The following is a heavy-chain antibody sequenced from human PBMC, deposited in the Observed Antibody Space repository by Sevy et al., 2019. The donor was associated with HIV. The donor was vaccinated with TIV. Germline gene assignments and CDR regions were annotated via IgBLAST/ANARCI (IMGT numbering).Heavy chain of an antibody. V-gene: IGHV3-33*01. CDR1: GFTFSSYG. CDR3: ARGGDCSGGSCYGYYYYYGMDV. Sequence: GGSLSLSCAASGFTFSSYGMHWVRQAPGKGLEWVGVIWYDGSNKYYADSVKGRFTISRDNSKNTLYLQMNSLRAEDTAVYYCARGGDCSGGSCYGYYYYYGMDVWGQGTTVTVSS. D-gene: IGHD2-15*01. CDR2: IWYDGSNK. J-gene: IGHJ6*02.